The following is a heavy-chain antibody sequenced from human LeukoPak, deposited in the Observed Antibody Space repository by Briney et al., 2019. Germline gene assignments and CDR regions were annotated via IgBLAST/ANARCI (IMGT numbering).Heavy chain of an antibody. CDR1: GGSISSGDYY. Sequence: SETLSLTCTVSGGSISSGDYYWSWIRQPPGKGLEWIGFIHDSGSTYYTPSLKSRIAISVDRSKNQFSLKLSSVTAADTAVYYCARDGNTIFGVVITYYFDYWGQGTLVTVSS. D-gene: IGHD3-3*01. CDR3: ARDGNTIFGVVITYYFDY. J-gene: IGHJ4*02. V-gene: IGHV4-30-4*01. CDR2: IHDSGST.